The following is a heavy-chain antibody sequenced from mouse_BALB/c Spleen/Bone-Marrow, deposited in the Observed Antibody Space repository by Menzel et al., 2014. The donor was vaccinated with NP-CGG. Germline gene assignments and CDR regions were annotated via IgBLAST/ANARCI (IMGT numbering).Heavy chain of an antibody. CDR1: GFSLSRYS. V-gene: IGHV2-6-4*01. Sequence: QVQLKHSGPGLVAPSQSLSITCTVSGFSLSRYSVHWVRQPPGKGLEWLGMIWGGGSTDYNSALKSRLIISKDNSKSQVFLKMNSLQTDDTAMYYYARIYGNFEAMDYWGQGTSVTVSS. CDR2: IWGGGST. CDR3: ARIYGNFEAMDY. D-gene: IGHD2-1*01. J-gene: IGHJ4*01.